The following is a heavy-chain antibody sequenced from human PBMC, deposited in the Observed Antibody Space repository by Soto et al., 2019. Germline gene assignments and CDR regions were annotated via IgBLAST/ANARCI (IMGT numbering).Heavy chain of an antibody. V-gene: IGHV4-4*02. CDR3: ARSRGDIVVVPAAMYYFDY. Sequence: SETLSLTCAVSGGSISSSNWWSWVRQPPGKGLEWIGEIYHSGSTNYNPSLKSRVTISVDKSKNQFSLKLSSVTAADTAVYYCARSRGDIVVVPAAMYYFDYWGQGTLVTVSS. CDR1: GGSISSSNW. CDR2: IYHSGST. J-gene: IGHJ4*02. D-gene: IGHD2-2*01.